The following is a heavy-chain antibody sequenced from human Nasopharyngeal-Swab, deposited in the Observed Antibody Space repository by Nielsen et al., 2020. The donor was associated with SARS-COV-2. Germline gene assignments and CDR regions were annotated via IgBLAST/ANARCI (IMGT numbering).Heavy chain of an antibody. CDR3: ATHNDYRFEN. D-gene: IGHD4-11*01. Sequence: GESLKISCAASGFTFSNYWMTWVRQAPGKGLEWVANIKQDGSKKNYVDSVKGRFTISRDDAMNSLYLQMNSLRAEDTAVYYCATHNDYRFENWGRGTLVSVSS. CDR2: IKQDGSKK. J-gene: IGHJ4*02. V-gene: IGHV3-7*05. CDR1: GFTFSNYW.